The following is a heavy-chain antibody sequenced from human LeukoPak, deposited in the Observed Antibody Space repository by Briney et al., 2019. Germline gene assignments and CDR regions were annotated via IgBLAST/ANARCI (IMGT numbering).Heavy chain of an antibody. Sequence: ASVKVSCKTSGYTFINYYIHWVRQAPGQGLEWMGRINPNNGDTSYAHNYPQNFQGRVTMTRDTSISTAYMELSRLRSDDTAVYYCARDLSSTANWEFDYWGQGTLVTVPS. D-gene: IGHD7-27*01. CDR2: INPNNGDT. CDR1: GYTFINYY. V-gene: IGHV1-2*06. J-gene: IGHJ4*02. CDR3: ARDLSSTANWEFDY.